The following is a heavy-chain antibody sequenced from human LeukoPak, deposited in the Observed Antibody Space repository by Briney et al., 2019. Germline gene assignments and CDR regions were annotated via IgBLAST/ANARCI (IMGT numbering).Heavy chain of an antibody. D-gene: IGHD3-9*01. CDR1: GFTFSDYN. V-gene: IGHV3-11*01. CDR3: ARSIGLTGGGVDV. Sequence: GGSLRLSCAASGFTFSDYNMNWVRQAPGRGLEWVSYITNGGSTIHHADSVKGRFTISRDNAKKTLYLQMNSLRAEDTAVYYCARSIGLTGGGVDVWGQGTTVTVSS. J-gene: IGHJ6*02. CDR2: ITNGGSTI.